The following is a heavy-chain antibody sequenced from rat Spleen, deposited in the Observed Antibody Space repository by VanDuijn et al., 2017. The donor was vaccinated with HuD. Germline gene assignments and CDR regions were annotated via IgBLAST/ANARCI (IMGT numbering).Heavy chain of an antibody. V-gene: IGHV10-5*01. CDR2: IRTKPNNYAT. CDR1: GFTFSNAA. CDR3: HVMYTTDPYYFDY. J-gene: IGHJ2*01. Sequence: VQVVESGGGLVQPKESLKISCAASGFTFSNAAMYWVRQAPGKGLEWVARIRTKPNNYATYYADSVKGRFTISRDDSKSMVYLQMDNLKTEDTAMYYCHVMYTTDPYYFDYWGQGVMVTVSS. D-gene: IGHD1-6*01.